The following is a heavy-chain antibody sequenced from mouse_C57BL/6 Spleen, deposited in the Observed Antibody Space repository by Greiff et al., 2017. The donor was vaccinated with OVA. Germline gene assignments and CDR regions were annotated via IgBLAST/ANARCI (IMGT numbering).Heavy chain of an antibody. CDR2: INPNNGGT. V-gene: IGHV1-26*01. CDR3: ARGRLGHYFDY. J-gene: IGHJ2*01. CDR1: GYTFTDYY. D-gene: IGHD4-1*01. Sequence: EVQLQQSGPELVKPGASVKISCKASGYTFTDYYMNWVKQSHGKSLEWIGDINPNNGGTSYNQKFKGKATLTVDKSSSTAYMELRSLTSEDSAVYYCARGRLGHYFDYWGKGTTLTVSS.